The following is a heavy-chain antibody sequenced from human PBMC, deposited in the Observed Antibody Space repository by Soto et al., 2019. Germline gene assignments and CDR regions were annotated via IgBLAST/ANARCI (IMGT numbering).Heavy chain of an antibody. V-gene: IGHV1-46*01. CDR1: QYSFTKYC. J-gene: IGHJ6*02. CDR3: ARALYGTDILPVRAEHRYYAMEV. CDR2: INPSGGST. Sequence: QVQLVQSGAEVKKPGASVKVSCKASQYSFTKYCVHLVRQAPAQGLGWMGIINPSGGSTNYAQRVQRRVTRSRDTSTSAVYTGLSSLRSEATAVYYCARALYGTDILPVRAEHRYYAMEVWGPGTTVTVSS. D-gene: IGHD3-10*02.